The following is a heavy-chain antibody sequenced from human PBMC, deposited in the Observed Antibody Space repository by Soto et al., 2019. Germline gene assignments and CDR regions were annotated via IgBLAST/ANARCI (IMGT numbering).Heavy chain of an antibody. Sequence: QVQLVESGGGVVQPGRSLRLSCAASGFTFSSYGMHWVRQAPGKGLEWVAVIWYDGSNKYYADSVKGRFTISRDNSKNTLYLQMNSLRAEDTAGYYGARGAGEYDAFDIWGQGTMVTVSS. V-gene: IGHV3-33*01. CDR1: GFTFSSYG. CDR2: IWYDGSNK. CDR3: ARGAGEYDAFDI. J-gene: IGHJ3*02. D-gene: IGHD3-10*01.